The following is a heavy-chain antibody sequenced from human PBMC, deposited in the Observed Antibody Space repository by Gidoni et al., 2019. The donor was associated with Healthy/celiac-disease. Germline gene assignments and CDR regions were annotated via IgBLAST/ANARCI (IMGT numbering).Heavy chain of an antibody. J-gene: IGHJ4*02. Sequence: QVQLQESGPGLVKPSQTLSLTCTVSGCSISSGGYYWSWFRQPPGKGLEWIGYIYYSGSTYYNPSLKSRVTISVDTSKNQFSLKLSSVTAADTAVYYCARAGALQWPEDYWGQGTLVTVSS. D-gene: IGHD6-19*01. CDR3: ARAGALQWPEDY. V-gene: IGHV4-31*03. CDR1: GCSISSGGYY. CDR2: IYYSGST.